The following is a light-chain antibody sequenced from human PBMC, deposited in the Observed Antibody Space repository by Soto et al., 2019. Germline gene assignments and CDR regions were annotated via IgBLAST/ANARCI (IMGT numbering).Light chain of an antibody. V-gene: IGKV1-5*01. CDR2: DAS. Sequence: DIQMTQSPSFVSASVGDRVTITCRASQSIDNWLAWYQQKPGQAPKLLIYDASTLESGVSSGFSGSGSGTEFTLTISRRRPDDFATYCCQRYDPFPSTLGQGNKLALK. CDR1: QSIDNW. J-gene: IGKJ2*01. CDR3: QRYDPFPST.